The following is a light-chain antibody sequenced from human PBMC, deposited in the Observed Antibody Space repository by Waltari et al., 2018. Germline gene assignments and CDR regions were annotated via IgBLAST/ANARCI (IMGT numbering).Light chain of an antibody. J-gene: IGKJ1*01. Sequence: EIVMTQSPATLSVFPGERATLSCRASQSVRRNLAWYQQKPGQAPRLLIYGASTRATGIPARFSGSGSGTEFTLTISSLQSEDFAVYYCQQYNYWPTWTFGQGTKVEIK. CDR2: GAS. V-gene: IGKV3-15*01. CDR1: QSVRRN. CDR3: QQYNYWPTWT.